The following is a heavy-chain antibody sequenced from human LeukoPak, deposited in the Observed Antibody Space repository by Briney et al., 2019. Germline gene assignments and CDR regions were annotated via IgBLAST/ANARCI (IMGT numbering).Heavy chain of an antibody. CDR2: ISYDGSNK. CDR3: AGGWYHFDY. J-gene: IGHJ4*02. D-gene: IGHD6-19*01. V-gene: IGHV3-30*03. Sequence: GGSLKLSCAASGFTFSSYGMHWVRQAPGKGLEWVAVISYDGSNKYYADSVKGRFSISRDISKNTLYLQMNTLRGEDTAVYYCAGGWYHFDYWGQGTLVTVSS. CDR1: GFTFSSYG.